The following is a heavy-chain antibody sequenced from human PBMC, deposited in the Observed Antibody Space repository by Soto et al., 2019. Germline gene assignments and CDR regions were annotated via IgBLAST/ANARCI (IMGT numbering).Heavy chain of an antibody. D-gene: IGHD6-6*01. J-gene: IGHJ6*02. Sequence: SETLSLTCAVSGGSFSDYYWTWIRQPPGQGLEWIGEIDHSGGTNYNPSLKSRVSISVDTSKNHFSLKLTSVTAADTAVYYCAGREYSSSSFYEYYAAIDVWGQG. CDR2: IDHSGGT. CDR3: AGREYSSSSFYEYYAAIDV. V-gene: IGHV4-34*01. CDR1: GGSFSDYY.